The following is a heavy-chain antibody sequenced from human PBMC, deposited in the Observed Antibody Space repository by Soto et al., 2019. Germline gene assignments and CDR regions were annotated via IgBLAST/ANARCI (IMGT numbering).Heavy chain of an antibody. J-gene: IGHJ4*02. CDR1: GYTFTGYD. D-gene: IGHD3-16*02. CDR2: MNPNSGNT. Sequence: ASVKVSCKASGYTFTGYDINWVRQATGQGLEWMGWMNPNSGNTGYAQKLQGRVTMTTDTSTSTAYMELRSLRSDDTAVYYCARLESYDYIWGSYRPDSWGQGTLVTVSS. V-gene: IGHV1-8*01. CDR3: ARLESYDYIWGSYRPDS.